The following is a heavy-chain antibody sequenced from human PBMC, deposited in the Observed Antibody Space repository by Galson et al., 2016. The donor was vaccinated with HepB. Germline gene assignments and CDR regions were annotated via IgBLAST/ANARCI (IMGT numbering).Heavy chain of an antibody. CDR1: GFTFSTYS. V-gene: IGHV3-21*01. J-gene: IGHJ6*02. CDR3: AREDYYGMDV. Sequence: SLRLSCAASGFTFSTYSMNWVRQAPGKGLEWVSFISSSSSYIYYADSVKGRFTISRDNAKNSLYLQMTSLRAEDTAVYYCAREDYYGMDVWGQGTTVTVSS. CDR2: ISSSSSYI.